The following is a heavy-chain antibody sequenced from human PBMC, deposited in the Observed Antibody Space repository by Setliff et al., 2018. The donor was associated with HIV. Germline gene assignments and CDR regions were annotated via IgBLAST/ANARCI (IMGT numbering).Heavy chain of an antibody. Sequence: ASVKVSCKASGYTFTSYAMNWVRQAPGQGLEWMGWINTHTGNPTYAQGFTGRFVFSLETSVSTAYLQISSLKAEDTAVYYCARAPGGYYYGSVSYYRYYFDYWGRGTLVTVSS. J-gene: IGHJ4*02. V-gene: IGHV7-4-1*02. D-gene: IGHD3-10*01. CDR3: ARAPGGYYYGSVSYYRYYFDY. CDR2: INTHTGNP. CDR1: GYTFTSYA.